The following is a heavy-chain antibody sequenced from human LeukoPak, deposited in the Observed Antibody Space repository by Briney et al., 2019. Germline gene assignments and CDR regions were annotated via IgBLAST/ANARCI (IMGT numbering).Heavy chain of an antibody. J-gene: IGHJ4*02. CDR3: ARDHYGSGSGGSDY. D-gene: IGHD3-10*01. CDR2: ISSSSSYI. CDR1: GFTFSSYS. V-gene: IGHV3-21*01. Sequence: PGGSLRLSCAASGFTFSSYSMNWVRQAPGKGLEWVSSISSSSSYIYYADSVKGRFTISRDNAKNSLYPQMNSLRAEDTAVYYCARDHYGSGSGGSDYWGQGTLVTVSS.